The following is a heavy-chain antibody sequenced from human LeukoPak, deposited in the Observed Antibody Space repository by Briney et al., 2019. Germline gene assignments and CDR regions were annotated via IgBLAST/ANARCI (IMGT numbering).Heavy chain of an antibody. CDR2: IKQDGSEK. J-gene: IGHJ3*02. V-gene: IGHV3-7*01. D-gene: IGHD6-19*01. CDR1: GFTFSSYW. CDR3: ARVRGAVAGDAFDI. Sequence: GGSLRLSCAASGFTFSSYWMSWVRQAPGKGLEWVANIKQDGSEKYYVDSVKGRFTISRDNAKNSLYLQMNSLRAEDTAVYYCARVRGAVAGDAFDIWGQGTMVTVSS.